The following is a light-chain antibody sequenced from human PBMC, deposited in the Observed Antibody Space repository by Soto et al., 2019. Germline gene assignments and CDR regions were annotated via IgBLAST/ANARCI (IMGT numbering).Light chain of an antibody. Sequence: EIVLTQSPGTLSLSPGERATLSCRASQSLSSSYLAWYQQKPGQAPRLLIYGASSRANGIPDRFSGSGSETDFTLTISRLEPEDFAVYYCQQYGSSSYTFGQGTKLETK. J-gene: IGKJ2*01. CDR3: QQYGSSSYT. CDR2: GAS. CDR1: QSLSSSY. V-gene: IGKV3-20*01.